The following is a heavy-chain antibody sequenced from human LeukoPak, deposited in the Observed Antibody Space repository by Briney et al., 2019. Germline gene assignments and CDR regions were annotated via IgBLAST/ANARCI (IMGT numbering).Heavy chain of an antibody. CDR2: ISGSGGST. J-gene: IGHJ4*02. Sequence: GGSLRLSCEASGFTFSSYAMSWVRQAPGKGLEWVSAISGSGGSTYYADSVKGRFTISRDNSKNTLYLQMNSLRAEDTAVYYCAKDRGYSYGNDYWGQGTLVTVSS. CDR1: GFTFSSYA. V-gene: IGHV3-23*01. CDR3: AKDRGYSYGNDY. D-gene: IGHD5-18*01.